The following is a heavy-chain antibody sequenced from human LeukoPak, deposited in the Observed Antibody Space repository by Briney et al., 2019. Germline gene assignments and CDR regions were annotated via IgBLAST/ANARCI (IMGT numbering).Heavy chain of an antibody. CDR3: ARGRGVAAADTEDFDC. CDR1: GGSFNAYY. CDR2: IKYSGST. D-gene: IGHD6-13*01. J-gene: IGHJ4*02. V-gene: IGHV4-34*01. Sequence: SETLSLTCGVYGGSFNAYYWSWIRHPPGKGLEWIGEIKYSGSTNYNPSLKSRVTMSVDTSKNQFSLKLSSVTAADTAVYYCARGRGVAAADTEDFDCWGQGTLVTVSS.